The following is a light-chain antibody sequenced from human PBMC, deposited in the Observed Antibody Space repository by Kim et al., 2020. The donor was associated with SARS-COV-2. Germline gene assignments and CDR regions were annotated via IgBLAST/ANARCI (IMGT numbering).Light chain of an antibody. CDR1: QSINTY. CDR2: GAS. V-gene: IGKV1-39*01. CDR3: QQSHIART. J-gene: IGKJ1*01. Sequence: DIQMTQSPSSLSASVGDRVTISCRASQSINTYLNWYQQKPGKAPNLLIYGASNLQSGVTSRFSGSGSGTDFTLTISSLQPEDSATYYCQQSHIARTFGQGTKVDIK.